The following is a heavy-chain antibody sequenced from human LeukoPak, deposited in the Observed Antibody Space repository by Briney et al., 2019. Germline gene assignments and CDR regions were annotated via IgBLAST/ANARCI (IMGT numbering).Heavy chain of an antibody. CDR1: GFTLSSYG. CDR3: AKDAYYYDSSGYDY. D-gene: IGHD3-22*01. Sequence: GGSLRLSCAASGFTLSSYGMHWVRQAPGKGLGWVAVISYDGSNKYYADSVKGRFTISRANSKNTLYLQMNSLRAEDTAVYSCAKDAYYYDSSGYDYWGQGTLVTVSS. J-gene: IGHJ4*02. V-gene: IGHV3-30*18. CDR2: ISYDGSNK.